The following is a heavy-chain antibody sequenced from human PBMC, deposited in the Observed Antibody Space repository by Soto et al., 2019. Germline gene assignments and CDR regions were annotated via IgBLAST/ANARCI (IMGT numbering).Heavy chain of an antibody. CDR3: ARDHRRDYYGMDV. CDR1: GFTFSSYA. CDR2: ISYDGSNK. V-gene: IGHV3-30-3*01. Sequence: PVGSLRLSCAASGFTFSSYAMHWVRQAPGKGLEWVAVISYDGSNKYYADSVKGRFTISRDNSKNTLYLQMNSLRAEDTAVYYCARDHRRDYYGMDVWGQGTTVTVSS. J-gene: IGHJ6*02.